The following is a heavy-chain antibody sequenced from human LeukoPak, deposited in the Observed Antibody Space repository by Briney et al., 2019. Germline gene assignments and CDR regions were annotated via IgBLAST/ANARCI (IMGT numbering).Heavy chain of an antibody. CDR2: ISSRSSTI. Sequence: GGSLRLSCAASGFTFSSYSMNWVRQSPGKGLEWVSYISSRSSTIYYADSVKGRFTISRDNAKNSLYLQMNSLRAEDTAVYYCARDLGTILPYYFDYWGQGPLVTVSS. D-gene: IGHD3-3*01. J-gene: IGHJ4*02. CDR3: ARDLGTILPYYFDY. V-gene: IGHV3-48*01. CDR1: GFTFSSYS.